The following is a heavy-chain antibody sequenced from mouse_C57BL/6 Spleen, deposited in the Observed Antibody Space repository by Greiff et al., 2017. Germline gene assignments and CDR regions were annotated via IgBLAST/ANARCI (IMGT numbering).Heavy chain of an antibody. CDR3: ARQGSTGAWFAY. J-gene: IGHJ3*01. V-gene: IGHV5-12*01. Sequence: EVMLVESGGGLVQPGGSLKLSCAASGFTFSDYYMYWVRQTPEKRLEWVAYISNGGGSTYYPDTVKGRFTISRDNAKNTLYLQMSRLKSEDTAMYYCARQGSTGAWFAYWGQGTLVTVSA. CDR1: GFTFSDYY. CDR2: ISNGGGST.